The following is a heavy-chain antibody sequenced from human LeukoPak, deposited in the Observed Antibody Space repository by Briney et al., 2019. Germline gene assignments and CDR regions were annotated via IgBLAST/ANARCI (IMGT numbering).Heavy chain of an antibody. J-gene: IGHJ4*02. CDR1: GGSISSSSYY. CDR3: ARHPKYLIRYCSSTSCYDY. CDR2: IYYSGST. Sequence: SETLSLTCTVSGGSISSSSYYWGWIRQPPGKGLEWIVSIYYSGSTYYNPSLKSRVTISVDTSKNQFSLKLSSVTAADTAVYYCARHPKYLIRYCSSTSCYDYWGQGTLVTVSS. D-gene: IGHD2-2*01. V-gene: IGHV4-39*01.